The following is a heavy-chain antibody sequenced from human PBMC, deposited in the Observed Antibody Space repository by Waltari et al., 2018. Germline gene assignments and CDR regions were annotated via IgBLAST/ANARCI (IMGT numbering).Heavy chain of an antibody. J-gene: IGHJ6*02. CDR2: ISSTSSDI. Sequence: EVQLVESGGGLVKPGGSLRLSCAASGFTFNTYTMNWVRQAPGKVLGWVSSISSTSSDIYYADSVKGRFTISRDNAKSSLYLQLNSLRAEDTAVYYCAGGYSSYYGMDVWGQGTTVTVSS. CDR1: GFTFNTYT. V-gene: IGHV3-21*02. CDR3: AGGYSSYYGMDV. D-gene: IGHD6-13*01.